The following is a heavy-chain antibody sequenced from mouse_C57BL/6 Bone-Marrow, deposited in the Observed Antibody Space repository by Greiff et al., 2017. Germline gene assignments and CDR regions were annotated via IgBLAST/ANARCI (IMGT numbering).Heavy chain of an antibody. V-gene: IGHV1-52*01. CDR3: ARFRYYYGSSL. CDR1: GYTFTSYW. CDR2: IDPSDSDT. D-gene: IGHD1-1*01. J-gene: IGHJ2*01. Sequence: QVQLQQPGAELVRPGSSVKLSCKASGYTFTSYWMHWVKQRPIQGLEWIGNIDPSDSDTHYNQKFKDKATLTVDKSSSTAYMQLSSLTSEDSAVYYCARFRYYYGSSLWGQGTTLTVSS.